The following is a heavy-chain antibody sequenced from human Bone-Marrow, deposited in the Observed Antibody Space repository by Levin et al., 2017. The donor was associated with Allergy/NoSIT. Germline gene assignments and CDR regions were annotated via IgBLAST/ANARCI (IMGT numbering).Heavy chain of an antibody. CDR3: ARVYSSGWTLDY. J-gene: IGHJ4*02. CDR1: GFTFSSYS. D-gene: IGHD6-19*01. V-gene: IGHV3-48*04. CDR2: ISSSSSTI. Sequence: ETLSLTCAASGFTFSSYSIDWVRQAPGKGLEWISYISSSSSTIYYADSVKGRFTISRDNAKNSLYLQMNSLRVEDTAVYYCARVYSSGWTLDYWGQGTLVTVSS.